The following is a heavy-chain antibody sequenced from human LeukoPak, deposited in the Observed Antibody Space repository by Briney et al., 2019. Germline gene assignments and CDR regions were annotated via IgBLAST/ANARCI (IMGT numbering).Heavy chain of an antibody. J-gene: IGHJ4*02. CDR3: ARGWLAETTVVTPYNY. Sequence: SVKVSCKASGGTFRSNAISWVRQAPGQGLEWMGGITPTFGTANYAQKFQGRVTITAVESMSTAYMELSSLRSEDTAVYYCARGWLAETTVVTPYNYWGQGTLVTVSS. CDR1: GGTFRSNA. V-gene: IGHV1-69*13. CDR2: ITPTFGTA. D-gene: IGHD4-23*01.